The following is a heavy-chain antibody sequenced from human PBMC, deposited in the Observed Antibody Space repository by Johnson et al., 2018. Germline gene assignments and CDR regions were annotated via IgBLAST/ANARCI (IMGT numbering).Heavy chain of an antibody. V-gene: IGHV4-59*01. CDR1: GGSISSYY. CDR3: ARGRGTGSYSQAYLDH. D-gene: IGHD3-3*02. J-gene: IGHJ1*01. CDR2: MYHSGGT. Sequence: QVQLQESGPGLVKPSDTLALSCTVSGGSISSYYYHWIRQSPGKGLEWIGYMYHSGGTNYNPSLTGRVTISLDTSKNQFSLKPSSVTAADTAVYYCARGRGTGSYSQAYLDHWGQGTLVTVSS.